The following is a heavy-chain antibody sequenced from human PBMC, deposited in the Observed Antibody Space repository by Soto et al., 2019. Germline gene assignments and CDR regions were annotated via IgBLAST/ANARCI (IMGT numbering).Heavy chain of an antibody. CDR1: GGSFGGYY. V-gene: IGHV4-34*01. CDR3: ATQTSGDYCTNGVCYTDYYGMDV. D-gene: IGHD2-8*01. CDR2: INHSGST. Sequence: SETLSLTCAVYGGSFGGYYWSWIRQPPGKGLEWIGEINHSGSTNYNPSLKSRVTISVDTSKNQFSLKLSSVTAADTAVYYCATQTSGDYCTNGVCYTDYYGMDVWGQGTTVTVSS. J-gene: IGHJ6*02.